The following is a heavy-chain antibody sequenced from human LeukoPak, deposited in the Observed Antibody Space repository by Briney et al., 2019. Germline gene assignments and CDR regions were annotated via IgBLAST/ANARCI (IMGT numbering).Heavy chain of an antibody. V-gene: IGHV1-69*02. Sequence: GASVKVSCKASGGTFSSYTISWVRQAPGQGLEWMGRITPILGIANYAQKFQGRVTITADKSTSTAYMELSSLRSEDTAVYYCAISGSYSNWFDPWGQGTLVTVSS. J-gene: IGHJ5*02. D-gene: IGHD1-26*01. CDR2: ITPILGIA. CDR1: GGTFSSYT. CDR3: AISGSYSNWFDP.